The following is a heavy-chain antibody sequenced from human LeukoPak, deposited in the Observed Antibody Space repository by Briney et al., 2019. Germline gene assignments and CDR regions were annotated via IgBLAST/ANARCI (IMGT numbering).Heavy chain of an antibody. CDR2: ISSSSSTI. Sequence: GGSLRLSCAASGFTFSSYSMNWVRQAPGKGLEWVSYISSSSSTIYYADSVKGRFTISRDNAKNSLYLQMNSLRAEDTALYYCARALGSYYDFWSGRAYYFDYWGQGTLVTVSS. J-gene: IGHJ4*02. V-gene: IGHV3-48*04. D-gene: IGHD3-3*01. CDR1: GFTFSSYS. CDR3: ARALGSYYDFWSGRAYYFDY.